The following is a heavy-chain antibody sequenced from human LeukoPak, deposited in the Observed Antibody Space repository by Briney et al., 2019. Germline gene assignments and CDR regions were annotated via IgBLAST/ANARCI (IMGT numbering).Heavy chain of an antibody. D-gene: IGHD6-19*01. CDR1: GYTFTGYY. J-gene: IGHJ4*02. CDR3: ARFGIAVAGLDY. CDR2: INPNSGGT. Sequence: ASVKVSCTASGYTFTGYYMHWVRQAPGQGLEWMGWINPNSGGTNYAQKFQGRVTMTRDTSISTAYMELSRLRSDDTAVYYCARFGIAVAGLDYWGQGTLVTVSS. V-gene: IGHV1-2*02.